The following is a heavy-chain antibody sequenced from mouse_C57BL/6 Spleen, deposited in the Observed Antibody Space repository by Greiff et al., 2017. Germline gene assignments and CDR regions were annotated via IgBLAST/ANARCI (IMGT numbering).Heavy chain of an antibody. CDR2: IYPRSGNT. D-gene: IGHD1-1*01. CDR1: GYTFTSYG. V-gene: IGHV1-81*01. Sequence: QVQLQQSGAELARPGASVKLSCKASGYTFTSYGISWVKQRTGQGLEWIGEIYPRSGNTYYNEKFKGKATLTADKSSSTAYMELRSLTSEDSAVYFCAREATTELEGRVAYWGQGTLVTVSA. CDR3: AREATTELEGRVAY. J-gene: IGHJ3*01.